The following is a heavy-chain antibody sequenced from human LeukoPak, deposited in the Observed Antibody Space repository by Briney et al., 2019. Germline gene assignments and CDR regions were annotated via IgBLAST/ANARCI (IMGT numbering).Heavy chain of an antibody. D-gene: IGHD6-19*01. Sequence: ASVKVSCKTSGYRFTNYGVHWVRQAPGQGLEWMGWTSAYNGDTKYGQKFQGRLTMTTDTSTSTAYLDVRSLRSEDTAVYYCARDLLQWQTNIWLAPWGQGTLVTVSS. CDR3: ARDLLQWQTNIWLAP. CDR1: GYRFTNYG. J-gene: IGHJ5*02. V-gene: IGHV1-18*01. CDR2: TSAYNGDT.